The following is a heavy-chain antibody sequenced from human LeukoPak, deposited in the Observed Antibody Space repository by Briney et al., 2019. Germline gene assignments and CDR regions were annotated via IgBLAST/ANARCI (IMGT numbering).Heavy chain of an antibody. CDR2: IYYSGST. D-gene: IGHD7-27*01. V-gene: IGHV4-31*01. J-gene: IGHJ4*02. CDR3: ALWGGRNY. Sequence: KGLEWIGYIYYSGSTYYNPSLKSLVTISVDTSKTQFSLKLSSVTAADTAVYYCALWGGRNYWGQGTLVTVSS.